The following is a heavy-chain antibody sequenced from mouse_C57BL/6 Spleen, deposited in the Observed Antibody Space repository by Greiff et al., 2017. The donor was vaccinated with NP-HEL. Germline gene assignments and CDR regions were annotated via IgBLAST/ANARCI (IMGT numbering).Heavy chain of an antibody. CDR2: IYPGSGNT. V-gene: IGHV1-76*01. D-gene: IGHD2-1*01. J-gene: IGHJ2*01. CDR1: GYTFTDYY. Sequence: VQLQQSGAELVRPGASVKLSCKASGYTFTDYYINWVKQRPGQGLEWIARIYPGSGNTYYNEKFKGKATLTAEKSSSTAYMQLSSLTSEDSAVYFCARVYYGNYGYFDYWGQGTTLTVSS. CDR3: ARVYYGNYGYFDY.